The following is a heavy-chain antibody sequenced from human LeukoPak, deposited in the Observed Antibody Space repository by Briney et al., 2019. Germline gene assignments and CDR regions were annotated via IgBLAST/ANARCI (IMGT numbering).Heavy chain of an antibody. CDR1: GYTFTSYY. J-gene: IGHJ4*02. V-gene: IGHV1-46*01. CDR3: ARDPYYDFWSGYLSDY. CDR2: TNPSGGST. Sequence: ASVKVSCKASGYTFTSYYMHWVRQAPGQGLEWMGITNPSGGSTSYAQKFQGRVTMTRDTSTGTVYMELSSLRSEDTAVYYCARDPYYDFWSGYLSDYWGQGTLVIVSS. D-gene: IGHD3-3*01.